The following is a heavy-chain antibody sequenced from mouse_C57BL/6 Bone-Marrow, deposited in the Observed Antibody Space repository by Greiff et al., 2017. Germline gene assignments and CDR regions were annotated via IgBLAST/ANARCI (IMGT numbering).Heavy chain of an antibody. CDR3: ARSGTGAMDY. V-gene: IGHV1-64*01. D-gene: IGHD4-1*01. Sequence: QFQLQQPGAELVKPGASVKLSCKASGYTFTSYWMHWVKQRPGQGLEWIGMIHPNSGSTNYNEKFKSKATLTVDKSSSTAYMQLSSLTSEDSAVYYCARSGTGAMDYWGQGTSVTVSS. CDR1: GYTFTSYW. J-gene: IGHJ4*01. CDR2: IHPNSGST.